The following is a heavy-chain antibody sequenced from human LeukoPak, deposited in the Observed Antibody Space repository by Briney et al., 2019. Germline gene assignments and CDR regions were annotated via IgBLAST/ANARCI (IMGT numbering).Heavy chain of an antibody. Sequence: PGGSLRLSCAASGFTFSIYWMHWVRQAPGKGLVWVSRINSDGSGTSYADSVKGRFTISRDNAKNTLYLQMNSLRAEDTAVYYCARVLFSSSWYFDHWGQGTLVTVSS. CDR3: ARVLFSSSWYFDH. CDR1: GFTFSIYW. CDR2: INSDGSGT. D-gene: IGHD6-13*01. J-gene: IGHJ4*02. V-gene: IGHV3-74*01.